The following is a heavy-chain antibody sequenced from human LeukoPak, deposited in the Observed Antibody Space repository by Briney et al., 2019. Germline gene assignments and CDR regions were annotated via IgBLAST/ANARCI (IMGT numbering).Heavy chain of an antibody. CDR3: ARDRIAARDYYYYMDV. CDR1: GYTFTSYY. J-gene: IGHJ6*03. V-gene: IGHV1-46*01. Sequence: ASVEVSCKASGYTFTSYYMHWVRQAPGQGLEWMGIINPSGGSTSYAQKFQGRVTMTRDTSTSTVYMELSSLRSEDTAVYYCARDRIAARDYYYYMDVWGKGTTVTVSS. CDR2: INPSGGST. D-gene: IGHD6-6*01.